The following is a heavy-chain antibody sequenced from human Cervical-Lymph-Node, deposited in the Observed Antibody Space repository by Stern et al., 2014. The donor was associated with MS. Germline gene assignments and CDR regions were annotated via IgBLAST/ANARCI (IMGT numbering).Heavy chain of an antibody. D-gene: IGHD4-11*01. Sequence: VQLVESGAEVKKPGASVKVSCKASGYTFTSYGISWVRQAPGQGLEWMGWISAYNGNKNYAQKLQGRVTMTTNTSTSTDYMELRSLRSDDTAVYCCARDTGLYYGMDVWGQGTPVTVSS. V-gene: IGHV1-18*04. CDR2: ISAYNGNK. CDR1: GYTFTSYG. CDR3: ARDTGLYYGMDV. J-gene: IGHJ6*02.